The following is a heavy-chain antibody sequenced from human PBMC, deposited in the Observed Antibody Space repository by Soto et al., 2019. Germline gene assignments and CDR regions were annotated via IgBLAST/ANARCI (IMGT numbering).Heavy chain of an antibody. V-gene: IGHV4-30-4*01. J-gene: IGHJ6*02. Sequence: SETLSLTCTVSGGSISSGDYYWSWIRQPPGKGLEWIGYIYYSGSTYYNPSLKSRVTISVDTSKNQFSLKPSSVTAADTAVYYCARLYCSGGSCYSGYSNYYYGMDVWGQGTTVTVSS. CDR1: GGSISSGDYY. D-gene: IGHD2-15*01. CDR2: IYYSGST. CDR3: ARLYCSGGSCYSGYSNYYYGMDV.